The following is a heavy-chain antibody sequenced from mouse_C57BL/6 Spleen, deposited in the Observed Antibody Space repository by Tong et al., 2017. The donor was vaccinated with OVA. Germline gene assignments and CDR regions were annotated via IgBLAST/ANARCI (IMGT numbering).Heavy chain of an antibody. J-gene: IGHJ4*01. CDR2: INPSSGYT. D-gene: IGHD2-3*01. CDR1: GYTFTSYW. V-gene: IGHV1-7*01. Sequence: VQLQESGAELAKPGASVKLSCKASGYTFTSYWMHWVKQRPGQGLEWIGYINPSSGYTKYNQKFKDKATLTADKSNRTAYMQMSSLTYEDSAVYYCARSYEGYYQSYAMDYWGQGTSVTVSS. CDR3: ARSYEGYYQSYAMDY.